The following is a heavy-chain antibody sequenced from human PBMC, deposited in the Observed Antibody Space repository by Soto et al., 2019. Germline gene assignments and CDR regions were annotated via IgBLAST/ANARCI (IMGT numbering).Heavy chain of an antibody. V-gene: IGHV3-30-3*01. CDR1: GFTFSSYA. CDR3: ARETYYDFWSGPYYGMDV. J-gene: IGHJ6*02. Sequence: VQLLESGGGVVQPGRSLRLSCAASGFTFSSYAMHWVRQAPGKGLEWVAVISYDGSNKYYADSVKGRFTISRDNSKNTLYLQMNSLRAEDTAVYYCARETYYDFWSGPYYGMDVWGQGTTVTVSS. D-gene: IGHD3-3*01. CDR2: ISYDGSNK.